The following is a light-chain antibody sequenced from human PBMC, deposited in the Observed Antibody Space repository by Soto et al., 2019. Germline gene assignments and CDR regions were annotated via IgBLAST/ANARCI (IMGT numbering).Light chain of an antibody. J-gene: IGKJ5*01. V-gene: IGKV1-33*01. CDR2: DAS. CDR3: QQYSHLIT. CDR1: QDISNY. Sequence: TKMTQSPSSLSAFVGDRVTIICQASQDISNYLNWYQQKLGKAPKLLIYDASNLETGVPSRFSGSGSGTDFTFTISSLQPEDIATYYCQQYSHLITFGQGTRLEIK.